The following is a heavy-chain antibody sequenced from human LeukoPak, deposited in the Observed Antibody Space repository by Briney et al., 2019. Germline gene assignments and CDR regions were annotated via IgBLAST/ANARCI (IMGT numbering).Heavy chain of an antibody. CDR2: INWNGGST. Sequence: GGSLTLSCEASGFIFDDYDMSWVRQPPGKGLEWVYGINWNGGSTGYADSVKGQFTISRDNAKNSLNLQMKSMRAEATAVYYCARITAMDLYFDYWGQGTLVTVSS. D-gene: IGHD5-18*01. V-gene: IGHV3-20*04. CDR1: GFIFDDYD. CDR3: ARITAMDLYFDY. J-gene: IGHJ4*02.